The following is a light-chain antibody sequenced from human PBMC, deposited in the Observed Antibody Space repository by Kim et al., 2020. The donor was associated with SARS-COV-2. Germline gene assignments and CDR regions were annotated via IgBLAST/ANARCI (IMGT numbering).Light chain of an antibody. J-gene: IGKJ3*01. CDR1: QAIRNS. V-gene: IGKV1-16*01. CDR2: GTS. Sequence: ASLGDRITITCRASQAIRNSLAWFQQKPGKAPKSLIYGTSNLQSGVPSRFSGSGYGTDFTLTISSLQPEDFATYYCQQYDNYPYTFGPGTKVDIK. CDR3: QQYDNYPYT.